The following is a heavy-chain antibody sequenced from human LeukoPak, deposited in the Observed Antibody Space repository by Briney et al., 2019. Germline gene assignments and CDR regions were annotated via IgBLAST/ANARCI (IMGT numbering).Heavy chain of an antibody. D-gene: IGHD6-13*01. Sequence: SETLSLTCAVYGGSFSGYYWSWIRQPPGKGLEWIGEINHSGSTNYNPSLKSRVTISVDTSKNQFSLKLSSVTAADTAVYYCARSPDSSSWYCDYWGQGTLVTVSS. J-gene: IGHJ4*02. CDR2: INHSGST. CDR3: ARSPDSSSWYCDY. CDR1: GGSFSGYY. V-gene: IGHV4-34*01.